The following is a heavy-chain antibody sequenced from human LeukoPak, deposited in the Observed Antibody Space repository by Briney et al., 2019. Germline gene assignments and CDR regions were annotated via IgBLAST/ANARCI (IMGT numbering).Heavy chain of an antibody. D-gene: IGHD2-8*01. CDR1: GFIVSDNY. V-gene: IGHV3-33*08. J-gene: IGHJ4*02. CDR2: IWYDGSNK. Sequence: GGSLRLSCSASGFIVSDNYMNWVRQAPGKGLEWVAVIWYDGSNKYYADSVKGRFTISRDNSKNTLYLQMNSLRAEDTAVYYCARDLQMAPDYWGQGTLVTVSS. CDR3: ARDLQMAPDY.